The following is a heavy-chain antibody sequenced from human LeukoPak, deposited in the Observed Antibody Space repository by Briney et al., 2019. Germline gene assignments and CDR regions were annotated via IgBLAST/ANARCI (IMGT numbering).Heavy chain of an antibody. J-gene: IGHJ4*02. CDR1: GGSFSGYY. Sequence: SSETLSLTCAVYGGSFSGYYWSWIRQPPGKGLEWIGEINHSGSTNYNPSLKSRVTISVDTSKNQFSLKLSSVTAADTAVYCCARGPDWGMVVYWGQGTLVTVSS. V-gene: IGHV4-34*01. CDR2: INHSGST. D-gene: IGHD3-16*01. CDR3: ARGPDWGMVVY.